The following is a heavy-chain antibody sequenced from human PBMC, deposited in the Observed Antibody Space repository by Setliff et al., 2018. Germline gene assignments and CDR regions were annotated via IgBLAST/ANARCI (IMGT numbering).Heavy chain of an antibody. J-gene: IGHJ6*03. CDR1: DDSINSRRYY. Sequence: PSETLSLTCTVSDDSINSRRYYWGWFRQPAGKGLEWIGQIYTSWSTNYNPSFKSRVTISLDTSKNQFSLSLKTVTAADTAVYYCARMSGFLYMDVWGKGTTVTVSS. V-gene: IGHV4-61*09. D-gene: IGHD3-3*01. CDR3: ARMSGFLYMDV. CDR2: IYTSWST.